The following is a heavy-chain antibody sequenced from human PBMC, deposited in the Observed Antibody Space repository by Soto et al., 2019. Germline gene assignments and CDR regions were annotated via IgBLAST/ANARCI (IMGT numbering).Heavy chain of an antibody. V-gene: IGHV2-5*02. CDR3: EHVVVLVGVAEYYQH. J-gene: IGHJ1*01. CDR2: IYWDDDK. D-gene: IGHD2-15*01. Sequence: GATLVNPTQPLTLTCTFCGFSLSPSAVGVGWIRQPPGKDLEWLALIYWDDDKRYSPSLKSRLTITKDTSKNQVVLTMTNMDPVDTASYYCEHVVVLVGVAEYYQHWGQGTLVTVS. CDR1: GFSLSPSAVG.